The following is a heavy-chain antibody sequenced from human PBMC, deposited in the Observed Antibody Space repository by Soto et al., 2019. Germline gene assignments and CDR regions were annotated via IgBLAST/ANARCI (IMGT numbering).Heavy chain of an antibody. J-gene: IGHJ4*02. CDR2: IYHSGST. CDR3: ARAGGLGAVAVDY. V-gene: IGHV4-30-2*01. D-gene: IGHD6-19*01. Sequence: QLQLQESGSGLVKPSQTLSLTCAVSGGSISSGGYSWSWIRQPPGKGLEWIGYIYHSGSTYYNPSLKSRVTISVDRSTNQFSLKLSSVTAAETAVYYCARAGGLGAVAVDYWGQGTLVTVSS. CDR1: GGSISSGGYS.